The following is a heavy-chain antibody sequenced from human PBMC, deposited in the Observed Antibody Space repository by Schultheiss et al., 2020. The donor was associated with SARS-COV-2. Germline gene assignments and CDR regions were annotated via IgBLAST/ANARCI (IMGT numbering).Heavy chain of an antibody. CDR1: GGSISSSNW. CDR3: ARDGILPAAMPDYYYGVDV. V-gene: IGHV4-4*02. CDR2: IYYSGST. D-gene: IGHD2-2*01. Sequence: SQTLSLTCAVSGGSISSSNWWSWVRQPPGKGLEWIGYIYYSGSTYYNPSLKSLVTISVDTSKNQFSLKLSSVTAADTAVYYCARDGILPAAMPDYYYGVDVWGKGTSVTVSS. J-gene: IGHJ6*04.